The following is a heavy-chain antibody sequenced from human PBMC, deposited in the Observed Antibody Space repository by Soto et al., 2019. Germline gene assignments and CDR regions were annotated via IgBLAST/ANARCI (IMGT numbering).Heavy chain of an antibody. Sequence: PSETLSLTCAVYGGSFSGYYWSWIRQPPGKGLEWIGEINYSGSTNYNPSLKSRVTISVDTSKNQFSLKLSSVTAADTAVYYCARERKEWLLSTHGWFDPWGQGTLVTVSS. CDR2: INYSGST. V-gene: IGHV4-34*01. J-gene: IGHJ5*02. D-gene: IGHD3-3*01. CDR1: GGSFSGYY. CDR3: ARERKEWLLSTHGWFDP.